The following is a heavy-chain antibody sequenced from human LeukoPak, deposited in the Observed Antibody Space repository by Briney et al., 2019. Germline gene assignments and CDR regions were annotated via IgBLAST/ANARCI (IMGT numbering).Heavy chain of an antibody. CDR1: GGTFSSYA. CDR3: AGGLHKYNWFDP. CDR2: IIPIFGTA. J-gene: IGHJ5*02. Sequence: SVKVSCKASGGTFSSYAISWVRQAPGQGLEWMGGIIPIFGTADYAQKSQGRVTITADESTSTAYMELSSLRSEDTAVYYCAGGLHKYNWFDPWGQGTLVTVSS. D-gene: IGHD3-16*01. V-gene: IGHV1-69*01.